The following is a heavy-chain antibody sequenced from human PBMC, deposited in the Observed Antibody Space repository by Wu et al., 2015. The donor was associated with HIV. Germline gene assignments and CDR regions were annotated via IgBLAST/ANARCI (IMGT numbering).Heavy chain of an antibody. Sequence: QVQLVQSGAEVKKPGASVKVSCKASGYTFTGHYMHWVRQAPGQGLEWMGWINPDSGGTNYVQKFQGRVTMTRDTSITTAYMELRRLRSDDTAVYYCARVATRGSGWGQGKYYMDVVGTKGTTVTVSS. CDR2: INPDSGGT. V-gene: IGHV1-2*02. CDR1: GYTFTGHY. CDR3: ARVATRGSGWGQGKYYMDV. D-gene: IGHD3-22*01. J-gene: IGHJ6*03.